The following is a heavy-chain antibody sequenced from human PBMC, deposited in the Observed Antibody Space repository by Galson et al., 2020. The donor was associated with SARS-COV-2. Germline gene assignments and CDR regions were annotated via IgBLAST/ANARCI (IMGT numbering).Heavy chain of an antibody. D-gene: IGHD3-22*01. CDR1: GYSISSGYY. CDR2: IYHSGST. CDR3: AREDNYYDSSGYLRRGWFDP. J-gene: IGHJ5*02. Sequence: SETLSLTCTVSGYSISSGYYWGWIRQPPGKGLEWIGSIYHSGSTYYNPSLKSRVTISVDTSKNQFSLKLSSVTAADTAVYYCAREDNYYDSSGYLRRGWFDPWGQGTLVTVSS. V-gene: IGHV4-38-2*02.